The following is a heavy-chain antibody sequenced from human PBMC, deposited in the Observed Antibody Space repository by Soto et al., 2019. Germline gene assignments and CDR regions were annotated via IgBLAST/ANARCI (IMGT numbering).Heavy chain of an antibody. CDR2: IFVSSTTI. D-gene: IGHD3-9*01. CDR1: GVTFSSYS. CDR3: ARDRDWAFDY. V-gene: IGHV3-48*04. J-gene: IGHJ4*02. Sequence: TGGSLRLSCVASGVTFSSYSMVWVRQATGKGLEWISYIFVSSTTIYYADSVKGRFTVSRDNAQNSLFLLMNSLRAEDTAVYYCARDRDWAFDYWGRGTLVTVSS.